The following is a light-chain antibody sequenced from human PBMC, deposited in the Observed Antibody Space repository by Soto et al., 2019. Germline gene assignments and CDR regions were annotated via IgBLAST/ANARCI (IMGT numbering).Light chain of an antibody. CDR1: QSVSSSY. CDR3: QQYSRSPWT. CDR2: DAS. J-gene: IGKJ1*01. Sequence: EIVLTQSPGTLSLSPGEGATLSCRASQSVSSSYLAWYQQKPGQAPRLLIYDASTRATGIPDRFSGSGSGTDFTLTISILEPEDFAVYSCQQYSRSPWTFGQGTKVEIK. V-gene: IGKV3-20*01.